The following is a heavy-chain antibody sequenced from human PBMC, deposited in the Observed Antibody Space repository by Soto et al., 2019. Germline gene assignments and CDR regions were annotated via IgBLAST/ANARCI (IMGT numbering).Heavy chain of an antibody. CDR1: GGPLRSFY. J-gene: IGHJ4*02. CDR2: IYYTGST. Sequence: SETLSLTCNSSGGPLRSFYYSWIRQAPRKGLEWIGYIYYTGSTNYNPSLKSRVTMSVDTSKNQFSLKLTSVTAADTAVYYCAIARDYIDYWGQGTLVTAPQ. V-gene: IGHV4-59*12. CDR3: AIARDYIDY.